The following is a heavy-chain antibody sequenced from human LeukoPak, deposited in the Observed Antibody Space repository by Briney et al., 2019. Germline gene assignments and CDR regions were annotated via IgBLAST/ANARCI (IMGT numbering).Heavy chain of an antibody. Sequence: GGSLRLSCAVSGFTFSGYSMKWVRQAPGKGLEWVSYISSGTTTIYHADSVKGRFTVSRDNAKNSLYLQMDSLRVEDAAVYYCATDREDYDSSGYYLSDAFDIWGQGTMVTVSS. CDR3: ATDREDYDSSGYYLSDAFDI. CDR2: ISSGTTTI. J-gene: IGHJ3*02. CDR1: GFTFSGYS. V-gene: IGHV3-48*01. D-gene: IGHD3-22*01.